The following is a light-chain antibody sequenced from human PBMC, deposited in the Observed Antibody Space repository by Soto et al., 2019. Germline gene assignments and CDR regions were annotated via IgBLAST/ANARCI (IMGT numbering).Light chain of an antibody. CDR2: GAS. CDR3: QHDSYSPHFT. CDR1: QSVRNNY. V-gene: IGKV3-20*01. Sequence: ELVLTQSPGTLSLSPGERATLSCRASQSVRNNYLAWYQQRPGQAPRLLIYGASQRATGIPDRFSGSGSGTDFTITISRLEPEDFAVYYCQHDSYSPHFTSGPGTKVDIK. J-gene: IGKJ3*01.